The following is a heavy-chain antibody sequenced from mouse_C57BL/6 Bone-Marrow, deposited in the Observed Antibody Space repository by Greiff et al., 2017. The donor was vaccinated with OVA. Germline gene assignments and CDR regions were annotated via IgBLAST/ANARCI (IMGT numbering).Heavy chain of an antibody. J-gene: IGHJ2*01. CDR3: ARHGDYGGFFDY. V-gene: IGHV5-6*01. D-gene: IGHD1-1*02. CDR1: GFTFRSYG. Sequence: EVQLQESGGDLVQPGGSLTLSCAASGFTFRSYGLSCVRPPPDKRLEWVATLSSGGRYTYYPASVTGRFTISRDKAKNTRYLQMSSLKSEDTAMYDCARHGDYGGFFDYWGQGTTLTVSA. CDR2: LSSGGRYT.